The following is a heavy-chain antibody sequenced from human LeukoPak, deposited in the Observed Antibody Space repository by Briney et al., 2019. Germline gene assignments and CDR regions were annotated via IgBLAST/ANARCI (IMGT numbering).Heavy chain of an antibody. J-gene: IGHJ4*02. V-gene: IGHV3-23*01. D-gene: IGHD2-15*01. CDR1: GFPFSSYA. CDR2: ISGSGGST. CDR3: AKVLLLSRWADFDY. Sequence: GGSLRLSCAASGFPFSSYAMSWVRQAPGKGLEWVSAISGSGGSTYYADSVKGRFTISRDNSKNTLYLQMNSLRAEDTAVYYCAKVLLLSRWADFDYWGQGTLVTVSS.